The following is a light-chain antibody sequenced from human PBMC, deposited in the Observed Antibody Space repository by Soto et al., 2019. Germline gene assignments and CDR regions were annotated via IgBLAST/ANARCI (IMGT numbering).Light chain of an antibody. CDR1: QGISSF. CDR3: QQLNSFPIP. J-gene: IGKJ3*01. V-gene: IGKV1-9*01. Sequence: IQLTQSPSSLSASVGDRVTITCRASQGISSFLAWYQQKPGKAPKLLIYGASTLQSGVPSRFSGSGSGTEFTLTIGSLQPEDFVPYYCQQLNSFPIPFGPGTKVDIK. CDR2: GAS.